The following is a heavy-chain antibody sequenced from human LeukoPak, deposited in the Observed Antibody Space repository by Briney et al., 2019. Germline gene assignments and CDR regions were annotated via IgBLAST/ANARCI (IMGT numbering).Heavy chain of an antibody. V-gene: IGHV3-23*01. J-gene: IGHJ6*02. CDR1: GFIFSSYA. CDR3: ATPRSSYYYYGMDV. CDR2: ISGGGDNT. Sequence: PGGSLRLSCAASGFIFSSYAMSWVRQAPGKGLEWVSAISGGGDNTYYAASVKGRFTTTRDNSKNTLYLQMNRQRAEDTALYYCATPRSSYYYYGMDVWGQGTTVIVSS.